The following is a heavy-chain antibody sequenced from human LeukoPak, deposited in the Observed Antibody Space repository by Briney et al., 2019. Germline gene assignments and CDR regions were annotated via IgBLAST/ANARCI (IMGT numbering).Heavy chain of an antibody. J-gene: IGHJ5*02. V-gene: IGHV1-69*01. CDR3: AREENDILTGYLNWFDP. D-gene: IGHD3-9*01. CDR2: IIPIFGTA. Sequence: SVKVSCKASGGTFSSYAISWVRQAPGQGLEWMGGIIPIFGTANYAQKFQGRVTITADESTSTAYMELSSLRSDDTAVYYCAREENDILTGYLNWFDPWGQGTLVTVSS. CDR1: GGTFSSYA.